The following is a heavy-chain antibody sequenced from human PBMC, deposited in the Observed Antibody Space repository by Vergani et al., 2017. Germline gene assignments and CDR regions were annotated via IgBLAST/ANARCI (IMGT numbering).Heavy chain of an antibody. V-gene: IGHV4-61*02. D-gene: IGHD3/OR15-3a*01. CDR2: VYPSGTT. Sequence: QVQLHDSGPGLVKPSETLSLLFSVSGVSMQSGSFYWTWIRQTAEWRLAWMGRVYPSGTTNYNPSLNVRVSIFVDKSKNLLSLSLNSVTAADTAVYYCARGETRTDWFNPWGQGTLVTVSS. J-gene: IGHJ5*02. CDR1: GVSMQSGSFY. CDR3: ARGETRTDWFNP.